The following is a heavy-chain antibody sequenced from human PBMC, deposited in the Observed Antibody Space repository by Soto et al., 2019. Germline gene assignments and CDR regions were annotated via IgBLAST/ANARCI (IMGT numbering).Heavy chain of an antibody. CDR3: ATHTLRYFDWLSEYYFDY. J-gene: IGHJ4*02. Sequence: GGSLRLSCAASGFTFSSYAMSWVRQAPGKGLEWVSAISGSGGSTYYADSVKGRFTTSRDNSKNTLYLQMNSLRAEDTAVYYCATHTLRYFDWLSEYYFDYWGQGTLVTVSS. V-gene: IGHV3-23*01. D-gene: IGHD3-9*01. CDR2: ISGSGGST. CDR1: GFTFSSYA.